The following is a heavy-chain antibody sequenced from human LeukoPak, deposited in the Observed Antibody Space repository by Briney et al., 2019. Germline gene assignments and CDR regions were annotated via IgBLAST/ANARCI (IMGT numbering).Heavy chain of an antibody. D-gene: IGHD2-2*01. CDR2: ISAYNGNT. CDR3: AVLCSSTSCYENWFDP. V-gene: IGHV1-18*01. CDR1: GYTFTSYG. J-gene: IGHJ5*02. Sequence: GASVKVSCKASGYTFTSYGISWVRQAPGQGLEWMGWISAYNGNTNYAQKFQGRVTMTRDTSISTAYMELSRLRSDDTAVYYCAVLCSSTSCYENWFDPWGQGTLVTVSS.